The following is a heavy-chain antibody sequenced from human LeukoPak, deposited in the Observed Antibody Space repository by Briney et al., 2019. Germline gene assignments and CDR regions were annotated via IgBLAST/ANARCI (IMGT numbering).Heavy chain of an antibody. D-gene: IGHD2-2*01. CDR2: ISYDGSNK. J-gene: IGHJ4*02. CDR3: ARDHVVVPAAMAGGGWRSYYFDY. V-gene: IGHV3-30-3*01. CDR1: GFTFSSYA. Sequence: PGGSLRLSCAASGFTFSSYAMHWVRQAPGKGLELVAVISYDGSNKYYADSVKGRFTISRDNSKNTLYLQMNSLRAEDTAVYYCARDHVVVPAAMAGGGWRSYYFDYWGQGTLVTVSS.